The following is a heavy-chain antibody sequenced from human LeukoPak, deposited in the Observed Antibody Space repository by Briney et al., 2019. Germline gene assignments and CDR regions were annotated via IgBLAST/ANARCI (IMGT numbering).Heavy chain of an antibody. CDR3: ARGRGDYSDY. CDR2: IYHSGST. J-gene: IGHJ4*02. V-gene: IGHV4-38-2*01. CDR1: GYSISSGYY. Sequence: SETLSLTCAVSGYSISSGYYWGWIRQPPGKGLEWIGSIYHSGSTYYNPSLKSRVTLSVDTSKNQFSLKLSSVTAADTAVYYCARGRGDYSDYWGQGTLVTVSS. D-gene: IGHD3-10*01.